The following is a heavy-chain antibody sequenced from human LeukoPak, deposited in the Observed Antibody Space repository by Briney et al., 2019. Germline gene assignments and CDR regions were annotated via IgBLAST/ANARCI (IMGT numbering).Heavy chain of an antibody. Sequence: PGRSQRLSCADSGFMFGEYSISWVRQAPGKGLEWVGFIRSKTYGGTAQYAASVKGRFTISRDDSRSSAYLQMNNLKTEDTAVYFCTSPEGGTYYFDYWGQGTLVTVSS. CDR3: TSPEGGTYYFDY. V-gene: IGHV3-49*04. CDR2: IRSKTYGGTA. D-gene: IGHD1-26*01. CDR1: GFMFGEYS. J-gene: IGHJ4*02.